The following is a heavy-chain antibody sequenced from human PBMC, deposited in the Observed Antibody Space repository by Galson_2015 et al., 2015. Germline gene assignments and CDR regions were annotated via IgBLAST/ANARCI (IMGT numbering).Heavy chain of an antibody. CDR2: IYWDDDK. D-gene: IGHD6-13*01. V-gene: IGHV2-5*05. J-gene: IGHJ5*02. CDR1: GFSLSTYGVG. Sequence: PALVKPTQTLTLPCTFSGFSLSTYGVGVGWIRQPPGKALEWLAIIYWDDDKRYGPSLKSRLTISKDTSKNQVVLTMTNMDPADTATYYCAHFKAAAGLAWFDHWGQGTLVTVSS. CDR3: AHFKAAAGLAWFDH.